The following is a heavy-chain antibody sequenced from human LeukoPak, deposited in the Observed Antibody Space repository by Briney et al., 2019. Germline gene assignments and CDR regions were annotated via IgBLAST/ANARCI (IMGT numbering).Heavy chain of an antibody. CDR1: GFTVSSNY. J-gene: IGHJ4*02. D-gene: IGHD3-22*01. Sequence: GGSLRLSCAASGFTVSSNYMSWVRQAPGKGLEWVSVIYSGGNTYYADSVKGRFTISRDNSKNTLYLQMNSLRAEDTAVYYCARDRDSSGYYTTTSLDYWGQGTLVTVSS. V-gene: IGHV3-53*01. CDR2: IYSGGNT. CDR3: ARDRDSSGYYTTTSLDY.